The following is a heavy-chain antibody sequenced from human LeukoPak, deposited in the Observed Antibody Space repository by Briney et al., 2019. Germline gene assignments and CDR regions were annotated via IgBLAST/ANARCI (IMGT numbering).Heavy chain of an antibody. CDR3: AWKYYYDTSGYFYVDS. CDR2: IYHSERT. D-gene: IGHD3-22*01. J-gene: IGHJ4*02. V-gene: IGHV4-38-2*02. CDR1: GYSISDYY. Sequence: SQTLSLTCTVSGYSISDYYWGWIRQPPGKGLEWIGSIYHSERTYYNPSLKSRVTISGDTSRNQFSLKLSSVTAADTAVYYCAWKYYYDTSGYFYVDSWGQGTLVTVSS.